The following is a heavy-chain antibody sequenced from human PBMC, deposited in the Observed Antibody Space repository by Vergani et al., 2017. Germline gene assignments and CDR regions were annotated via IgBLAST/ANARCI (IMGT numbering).Heavy chain of an antibody. Sequence: EVQLVESGGGLVQPGRSLRLSCADSGFTFDDYAMHWVRQAPGKGLEWVSGISWNSGSIGYADSVKGRFTISRDNAKNSLYLQMNSLRAEDTAVYYCARDSYSSSWPRYNWFDPWGQGTLVTVSS. V-gene: IGHV3-9*01. D-gene: IGHD6-13*01. CDR3: ARDSYSSSWPRYNWFDP. J-gene: IGHJ5*02. CDR1: GFTFDDYA. CDR2: ISWNSGSI.